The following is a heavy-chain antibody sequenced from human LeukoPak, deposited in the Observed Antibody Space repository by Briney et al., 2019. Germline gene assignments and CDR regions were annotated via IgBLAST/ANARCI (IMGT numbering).Heavy chain of an antibody. CDR3: ARAEDEGELLGTYRY. V-gene: IGHV4-4*09. CDR2: IYTSGST. CDR1: GGSISSYY. D-gene: IGHD1-26*01. J-gene: IGHJ4*02. Sequence: SETLSLTCTVSGGSISSYYWSWIRQPRGKGLEWIGYIYTSGSTNYNPSLKSRVTISVDTSKNQFSLKLSSVTAADTAVYYCARAEDEGELLGTYRYWGQGTLSPSPQ.